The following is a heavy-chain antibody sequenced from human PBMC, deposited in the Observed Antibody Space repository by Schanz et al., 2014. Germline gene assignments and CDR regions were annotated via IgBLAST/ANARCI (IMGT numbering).Heavy chain of an antibody. J-gene: IGHJ4*02. Sequence: EVQLLESGGGLVQPGGSLRLSCAASGFTFSSYAMSWVRQAPGKGLEWVSGISGSGGSTYYADSVKGRFTISRDNSKNTLYLRMNSLRAEDTAVYYCAKDLLYGAPMPLNHLDYWGQGTLVTVSS. D-gene: IGHD2-2*01. V-gene: IGHV3-23*01. CDR3: AKDLLYGAPMPLNHLDY. CDR1: GFTFSSYA. CDR2: ISGSGGST.